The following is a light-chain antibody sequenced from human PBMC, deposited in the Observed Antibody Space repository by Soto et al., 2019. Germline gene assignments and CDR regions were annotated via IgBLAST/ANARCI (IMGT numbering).Light chain of an antibody. CDR1: QDIRKY. Sequence: DIPMTQSPSSLSASVGDRVTITCQASQDIRKYLNWYQQKPGRAPKLLIYGASNLETGVPSRFSGSGDGTDFTFTISSLQPEDITTYYCQHYDKLPPVSFGPGTKVAIK. J-gene: IGKJ3*01. CDR3: QHYDKLPPVS. CDR2: GAS. V-gene: IGKV1-33*01.